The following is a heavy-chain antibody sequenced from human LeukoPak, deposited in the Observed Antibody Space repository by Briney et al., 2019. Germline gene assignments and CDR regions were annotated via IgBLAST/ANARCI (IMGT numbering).Heavy chain of an antibody. J-gene: IGHJ1*01. Sequence: PGGSLRLSCAASGFTFSSYSMNWVRQAPGKGLEWVSSISSSSSYIYYADSVKGRFTISRDNAKNSLYLQMNSLRAEDTAVYYCARAVLDSQYFQHWGQGTLVTVSS. CDR3: ARAVLDSQYFQH. CDR1: GFTFSSYS. CDR2: ISSSSSYI. D-gene: IGHD2-21*01. V-gene: IGHV3-21*01.